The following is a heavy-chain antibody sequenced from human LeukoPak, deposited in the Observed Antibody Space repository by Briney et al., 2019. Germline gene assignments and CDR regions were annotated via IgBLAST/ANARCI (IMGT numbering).Heavy chain of an antibody. CDR1: GFTFSSYG. Sequence: GGSLRLSCAASGFTFSSYGMHWVRQAPGKGLEWVAVIWYDGSNKYYADSVKGRFTISKDNSQNTVNLQMDNLRAEDAAIYYCASYRRAYDIWGQGTVVTVAS. V-gene: IGHV3-33*01. D-gene: IGHD1-26*01. CDR2: IWYDGSNK. CDR3: ASYRRAYDI. J-gene: IGHJ3*02.